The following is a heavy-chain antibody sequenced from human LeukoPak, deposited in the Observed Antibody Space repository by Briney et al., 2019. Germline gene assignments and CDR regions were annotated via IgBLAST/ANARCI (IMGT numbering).Heavy chain of an antibody. CDR3: ARGPYYYDSSGYYNY. CDR1: GFTFSSYW. V-gene: IGHV3-7*01. Sequence: GSLRLSCAASGFTFSSYWMSWVRQAPGKGLEWVANIKQDGSEKYYVDSVKGRFTISRDNAKNSLYLQMNSLRAEDTAVYYCARGPYYYDSSGYYNYWGQGTLVTVSS. CDR2: IKQDGSEK. J-gene: IGHJ4*02. D-gene: IGHD3-22*01.